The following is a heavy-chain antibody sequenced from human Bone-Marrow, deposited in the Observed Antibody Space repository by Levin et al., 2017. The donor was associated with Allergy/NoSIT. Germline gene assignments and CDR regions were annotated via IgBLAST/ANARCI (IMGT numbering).Heavy chain of an antibody. J-gene: IGHJ6*02. Sequence: GESLKISCAASGFTFSSYGMHWVRQAPGKGLEWVSVISYDGRTKYYADSVKGRFTISRDNSKNTLYLQMNSLRAEDTAVYYCAKDLYSNYAYFYGLDVWGQGTTVTVSS. CDR2: ISYDGRTK. V-gene: IGHV3-30*18. CDR3: AKDLYSNYAYFYGLDV. D-gene: IGHD4-11*01. CDR1: GFTFSSYG.